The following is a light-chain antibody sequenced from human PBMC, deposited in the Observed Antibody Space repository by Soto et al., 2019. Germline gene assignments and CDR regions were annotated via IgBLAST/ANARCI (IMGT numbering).Light chain of an antibody. J-gene: IGLJ1*01. Sequence: QSALTQPASVSGSPAQSITISCTGTSSDVGNYIYVSWFQHHPGKAPKLMIYEVSNRPSGVSNRFSASKSGNTASLTISGLQAEYEADYYCSSYTSNNTPFVFGTGTKVT. CDR1: SSDVGNYIY. V-gene: IGLV2-14*01. CDR2: EVS. CDR3: SSYTSNNTPFV.